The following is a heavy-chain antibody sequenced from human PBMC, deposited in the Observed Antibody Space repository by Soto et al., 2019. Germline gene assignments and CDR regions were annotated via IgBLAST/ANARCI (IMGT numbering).Heavy chain of an antibody. V-gene: IGHV4-31*03. Sequence: QVQLQESGPGLVKPSQTLSLTCTVSGGSISTGGYYWTWIRQHPGKRLEWIGYIYYSGSTYYNPSLKSRVTISVDTSKNQFSLKLSSVTAADTAVYYCARGLSVTLFDNWGQGTLVTVSS. CDR3: ARGLSVTLFDN. CDR1: GGSISTGGYY. D-gene: IGHD4-17*01. J-gene: IGHJ4*02. CDR2: IYYSGST.